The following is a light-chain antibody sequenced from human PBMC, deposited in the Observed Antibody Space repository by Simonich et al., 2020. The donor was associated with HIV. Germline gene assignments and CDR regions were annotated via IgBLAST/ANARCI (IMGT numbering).Light chain of an antibody. Sequence: EILMTQSPATLSVSPGERATLSCRPSQSVASNLAWYQQKPGQAPRLLIYGASSRATGIPARFSGSGFGTEFTLTISSMQSEDFAVYYCQQYNNWPSPFTFGPGTKVDIK. CDR3: QQYNNWPSPFT. CDR2: GAS. J-gene: IGKJ3*01. V-gene: IGKV3-15*01. CDR1: QSVASN.